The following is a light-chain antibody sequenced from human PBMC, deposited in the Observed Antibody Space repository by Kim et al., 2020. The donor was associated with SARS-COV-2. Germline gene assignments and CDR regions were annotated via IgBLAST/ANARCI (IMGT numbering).Light chain of an antibody. CDR2: GAS. CDR3: QHYGSSPHT. Sequence: EIVLTQSPGTLSLSPGERATLSCRASQSVTSTYLAWYQQKPGQAPRLLIYGASSRATGIPDRFSGSGSGTDFTLTISRLEPEDFAVYYCQHYGSSPHTFGQGTKLEI. CDR1: QSVTSTY. J-gene: IGKJ2*01. V-gene: IGKV3-20*01.